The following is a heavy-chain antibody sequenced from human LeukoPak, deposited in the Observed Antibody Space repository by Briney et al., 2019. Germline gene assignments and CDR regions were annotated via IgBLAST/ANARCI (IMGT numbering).Heavy chain of an antibody. CDR1: GFTVSSNY. V-gene: IGHV3-53*01. CDR3: AREEGVNYYYYGMDV. Sequence: GGSLRLSCAASGFTVSSNYMSWVRQAPGKGLEWVSVIYSGGSTYYADSVKGRFTISRDNSKNTLYLQMNSLRAEDTAVYYCAREEGVNYYYYGMDVWGQGTTVTVSS. D-gene: IGHD2-8*01. J-gene: IGHJ6*02. CDR2: IYSGGST.